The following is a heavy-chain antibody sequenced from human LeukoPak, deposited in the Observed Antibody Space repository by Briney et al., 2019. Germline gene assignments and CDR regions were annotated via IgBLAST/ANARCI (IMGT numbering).Heavy chain of an antibody. CDR2: IIPIFGTA. V-gene: IGHV1-69*05. J-gene: IGHJ4*02. Sequence: SVKVSCKASGGTFSSYAISWVRQAPGQGLEWMGGIIPIFGTANYAQKFQGRVTITTDESTSTAYMELSSLRSEDTAVYYCAREPGIAAAGTPYYFDYWGQGTLVTVSS. D-gene: IGHD6-13*01. CDR3: AREPGIAAAGTPYYFDY. CDR1: GGTFSSYA.